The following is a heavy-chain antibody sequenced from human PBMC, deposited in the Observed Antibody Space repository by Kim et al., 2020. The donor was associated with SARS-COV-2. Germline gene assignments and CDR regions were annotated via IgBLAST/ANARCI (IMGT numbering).Heavy chain of an antibody. J-gene: IGHJ4*02. CDR1: GFTFSSYG. D-gene: IGHD3-3*01. V-gene: IGHV3-30*18. Sequence: GGSLRLSCAASGFTFSSYGMHWVRQAPGKGLEWVAVISYDGSNKYYADSVKGRFTISRDNSKNTLYLQMNSLRAEDTAVYYCAKDKVHDFWSGYYQRWGQGTLVTVSS. CDR2: ISYDGSNK. CDR3: AKDKVHDFWSGYYQR.